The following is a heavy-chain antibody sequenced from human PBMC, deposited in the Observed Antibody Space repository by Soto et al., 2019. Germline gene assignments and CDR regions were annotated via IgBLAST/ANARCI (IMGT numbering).Heavy chain of an antibody. D-gene: IGHD2-21*02. CDR2: ISSHGDST. CDR1: EFTFSNYA. V-gene: IGHV3-64D*06. Sequence: EVQLVESGGGLVQPGGSLRLSCSAFEFTFSNYAMHWVRQAPGRGLEYVSAISSHGDSTYYADSVKGRFTISRDNSNNTLYLQMSSLTAEDTAVYYCVKGVGVLTAILDYWGQGNLVTVSS. CDR3: VKGVGVLTAILDY. J-gene: IGHJ4*02.